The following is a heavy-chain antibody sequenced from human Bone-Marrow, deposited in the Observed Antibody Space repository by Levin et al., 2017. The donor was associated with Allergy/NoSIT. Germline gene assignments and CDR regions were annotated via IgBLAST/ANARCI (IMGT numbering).Heavy chain of an antibody. V-gene: IGHV4-4*02. CDR1: DDSISSSNW. J-gene: IGHJ5*02. Sequence: SETLSLTCGVSDDSISSSNWWTWVRQPPGKGLEWIGEIYHSGSTNYNPSLKCRVTISVEKSKNQFSLKLSSVTAADTAVYYCARRNVLAPGEDWFDPWGQGTLVTVSS. CDR3: ARRNVLAPGEDWFDP. CDR2: IYHSGST. D-gene: IGHD7-27*01.